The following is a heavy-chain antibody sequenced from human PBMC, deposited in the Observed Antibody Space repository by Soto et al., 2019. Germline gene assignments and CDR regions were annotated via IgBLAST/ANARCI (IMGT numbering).Heavy chain of an antibody. Sequence: EVLLLESGGGLVHPGWSLRLSCAGSGFSFRSYAIAWVRQAPGKGLEWVSAISGDAATTSYAESVKGRFAISRDNSKSTLYLQMSSLRVEDTAVYYCARDRFRTASSCYFTWGQGTLVTVSS. J-gene: IGHJ1*01. CDR2: ISGDAATT. CDR3: ARDRFRTASSCYFT. CDR1: GFSFRSYA. D-gene: IGHD2-2*01. V-gene: IGHV3-23*01.